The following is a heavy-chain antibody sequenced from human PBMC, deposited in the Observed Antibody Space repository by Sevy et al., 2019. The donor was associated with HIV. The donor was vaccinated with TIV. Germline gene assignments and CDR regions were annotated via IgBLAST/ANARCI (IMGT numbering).Heavy chain of an antibody. J-gene: IGHJ4*02. Sequence: SGPTLVNPTQTLTLTCTFSGFSLSTSGVGVGWIRQPPGKALEWLALIYWDDDKRYSPSLKSRLTITKDTSKNQVVLRMTNLDPVDTATYYCAHRPHNYDIVTGLRAYYFDYWGQGTLVTVSS. CDR1: GFSLSTSGVG. V-gene: IGHV2-5*02. CDR2: IYWDDDK. D-gene: IGHD3-9*01. CDR3: AHRPHNYDIVTGLRAYYFDY.